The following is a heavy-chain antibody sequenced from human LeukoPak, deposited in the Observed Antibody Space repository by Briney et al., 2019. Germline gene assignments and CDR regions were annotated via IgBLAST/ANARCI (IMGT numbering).Heavy chain of an antibody. CDR1: GDSISTSGYY. V-gene: IGHV4-39*01. D-gene: IGHD2-21*02. J-gene: IGHJ4*02. CDR2: IYYIGNT. Sequence: SETLSLTCTVSGDSISTSGYYYDWIRQPPGKGLEWIGNIYYIGNTWYNPSLKSRVTMSVDTSKNQFSLRLSSVTAADMAVYYCARGRQTIVVVTALEFDYWGQGTLVTVSS. CDR3: ARGRQTIVVVTALEFDY.